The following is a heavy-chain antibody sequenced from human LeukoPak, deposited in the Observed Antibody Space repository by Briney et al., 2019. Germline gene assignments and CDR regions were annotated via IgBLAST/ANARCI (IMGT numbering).Heavy chain of an antibody. CDR2: INHSGST. J-gene: IGHJ6*02. CDR1: GGSFSGYY. CDR3: ARGRITIFGVVISLGNYYYGMDV. D-gene: IGHD3-3*01. Sequence: PSETLSLTCAVYGGSFSGYYWSWIRQPPGKGLEWIGEINHSGSTNYNPSLKSRVTISVDTSKNQFSLKLSSVTAADTAVYYCARGRITIFGVVISLGNYYYGMDVWGQGTTVTVSS. V-gene: IGHV4-34*01.